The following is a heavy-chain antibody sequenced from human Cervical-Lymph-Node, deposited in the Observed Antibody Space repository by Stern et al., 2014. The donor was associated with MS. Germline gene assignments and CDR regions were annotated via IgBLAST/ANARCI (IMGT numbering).Heavy chain of an antibody. CDR1: GDSITSSHW. Sequence: QLQLQESGPGLVKPSGTLSLTCALSGDSITSSHWWSWVRQSPGKGLEWIGEIYQTGSANYNPSLKSRVTISVDKSNNQFSLKLSSVTAADTAMYYCARKGIPIVGENWFDPWGQGTLVTVSS. CDR2: IYQTGSA. D-gene: IGHD1-26*01. J-gene: IGHJ5*02. V-gene: IGHV4-4*02. CDR3: ARKGIPIVGENWFDP.